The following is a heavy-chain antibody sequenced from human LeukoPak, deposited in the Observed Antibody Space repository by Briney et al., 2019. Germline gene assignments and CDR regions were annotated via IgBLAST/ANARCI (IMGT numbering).Heavy chain of an antibody. CDR1: AYSSTSYC. V-gene: IGHV5-51*01. D-gene: IGHD6-6*01. J-gene: IGHJ6*03. CDR3: ARLGGIAARPGFFYYYYYMDV. CDR2: ITPDDVGI. Sequence: GEGVQISCNVSAYSSTSYCIGWVGHVPGQGLEWRGVITPDDVGIKYNPSFQGRVTISADKTTSTAYLRWSCLKASDTAMYYCARLGGIAARPGFFYYYYYMDVWGKGTTVTVSS.